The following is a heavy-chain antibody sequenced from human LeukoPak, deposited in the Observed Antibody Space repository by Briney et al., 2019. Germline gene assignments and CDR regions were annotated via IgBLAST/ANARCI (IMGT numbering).Heavy chain of an antibody. Sequence: SETLSLTCTVSGDSISGYYWTRIRQPADKGLEWIGRIYSDGSTSYNPSLKSRVTMSLDTSKNQFSLKLNSMTAADTAVYYCARDSSGWPSLDHWGQGTLVTVSS. CDR1: GDSISGYY. D-gene: IGHD6-19*01. J-gene: IGHJ4*02. CDR2: IYSDGST. V-gene: IGHV4-4*07. CDR3: ARDSSGWPSLDH.